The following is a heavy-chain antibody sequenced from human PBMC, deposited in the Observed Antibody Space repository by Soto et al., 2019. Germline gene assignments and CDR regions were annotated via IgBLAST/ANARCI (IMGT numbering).Heavy chain of an antibody. D-gene: IGHD3-9*01. J-gene: IGHJ4*02. CDR2: IYWDDDK. V-gene: IGHV2-5*02. Sequence: QITLKESGPLLLKPTQTLTLTCTFSGFSLSTSEVGVGWIRQPPGRALEWLALIYWDDDKRYSPSLRSRLTITKEISKNQVVLTMTNMDPVDTATYYCAHRFDWYYFNYWGQGSLVTVSS. CDR1: GFSLSTSEVG. CDR3: AHRFDWYYFNY.